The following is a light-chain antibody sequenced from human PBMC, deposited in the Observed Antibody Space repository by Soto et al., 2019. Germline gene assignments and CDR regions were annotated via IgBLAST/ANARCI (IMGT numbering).Light chain of an antibody. V-gene: IGKV1-39*01. Sequence: DIQMTQSPSSLSASVGDRVTITRRASQSISRNLNWYQHKPGKAPKLLIYAASSLQNGVPSRFRGGGSGTEFTLSINSLQPEDFGTYYCQQSFTTASITFGQGTRLEIK. CDR1: QSISRN. CDR2: AAS. J-gene: IGKJ5*01. CDR3: QQSFTTASIT.